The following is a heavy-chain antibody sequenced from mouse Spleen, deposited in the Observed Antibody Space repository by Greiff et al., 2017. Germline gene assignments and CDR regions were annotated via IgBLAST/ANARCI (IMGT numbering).Heavy chain of an antibody. Sequence: VQLVESGAELARPGASVKMSCKASGYTFTSYTMHWVKQRPGQGLEWIGYINPSSGYTKYNQKFKDKATLTADKSSSTAYMQLSSLTSEDSAVYYCARRIYYGNPGFDDWGQGTTLTVSS. J-gene: IGHJ2*01. D-gene: IGHD2-1*01. CDR1: GYTFTSYT. V-gene: IGHV1-4*01. CDR3: ARRIYYGNPGFDD. CDR2: INPSSGYT.